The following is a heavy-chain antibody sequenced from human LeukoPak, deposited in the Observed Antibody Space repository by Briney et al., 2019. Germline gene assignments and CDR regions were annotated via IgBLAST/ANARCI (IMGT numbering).Heavy chain of an antibody. CDR2: IYTSGST. D-gene: IGHD2-2*01. Sequence: SETLSLTCTVSGGSISSYYWSWIRQPAGKGLEWIGRIYTSGSTNYNPSLKSRVTMSVDTSKNQFSLKLSSVTAADTAVYYCARERPDIAVVPAATDYYYYMDVWGKGTTVTVSS. CDR1: GGSISSYY. CDR3: ARERPDIAVVPAATDYYYYMDV. V-gene: IGHV4-4*07. J-gene: IGHJ6*03.